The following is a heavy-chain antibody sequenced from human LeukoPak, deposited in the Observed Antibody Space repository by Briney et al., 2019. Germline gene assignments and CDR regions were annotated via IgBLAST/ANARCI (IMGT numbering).Heavy chain of an antibody. CDR2: IKQDGSDK. CDR3: ARVEYCSGGSCYLVDY. CDR1: GFTFSIYW. V-gene: IGHV3-7*01. D-gene: IGHD2-15*01. J-gene: IGHJ4*02. Sequence: GGSLRLSCAASGFTFSIYWMSWVRQAPGKGLEWVANIKQDGSDKFHVDSVKGRFTISRDNAKNSLYLQMSSLRVEDTAVYYCARVEYCSGGSCYLVDYWGQGTLVTVSS.